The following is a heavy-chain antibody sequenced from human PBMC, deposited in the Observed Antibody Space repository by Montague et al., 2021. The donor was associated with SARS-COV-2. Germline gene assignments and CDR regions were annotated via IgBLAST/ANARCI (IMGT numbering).Heavy chain of an antibody. V-gene: IGHV3-23*05. CDR2: ISTTGNTA. CDR3: AKEIFQGSSQYFDH. J-gene: IGHJ4*02. D-gene: IGHD2/OR15-2a*01. Sequence: SLRLSCASSGFTFSNFPMSWVRQGPGKGLEWISSISTTGNTAYYADSVRGRFIVSRDNSKNTLYLQLISLRIEDTAIYYCAKEIFQGSSQYFDHWGQGTLVTVSS. CDR1: GFTFSNFP.